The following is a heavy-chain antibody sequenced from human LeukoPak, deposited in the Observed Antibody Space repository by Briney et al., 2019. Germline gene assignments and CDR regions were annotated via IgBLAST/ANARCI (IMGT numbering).Heavy chain of an antibody. CDR1: GFTFSNSD. Sequence: PGGSLRLSCAASGFTFSNSDMSWARQAPGKGLEWVSAIGGSGSSTFYADSVKGRLTVSRDNSKNTLYLQMSSLRAEDTAVYYCAKSRLTPHPWGQGTLVTVSS. V-gene: IGHV3-23*01. CDR2: IGGSGSST. J-gene: IGHJ5*02. D-gene: IGHD1-14*01. CDR3: AKSRLTPHP.